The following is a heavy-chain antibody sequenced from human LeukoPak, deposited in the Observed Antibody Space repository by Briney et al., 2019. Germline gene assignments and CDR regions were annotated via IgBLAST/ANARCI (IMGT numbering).Heavy chain of an antibody. CDR1: GFTFSSYW. J-gene: IGHJ4*02. Sequence: GGSLRLSCAASGFTFSSYWMHWVRQAPGKGLVWVSHINNDESSTSYADSVRGRFTISRGNAKNTLYLQMNSLITEDTAVYYCACYGIAPPYWGQGTLVTVSS. CDR2: INNDESST. V-gene: IGHV3-74*01. D-gene: IGHD2-15*01. CDR3: ACYGIAPPY.